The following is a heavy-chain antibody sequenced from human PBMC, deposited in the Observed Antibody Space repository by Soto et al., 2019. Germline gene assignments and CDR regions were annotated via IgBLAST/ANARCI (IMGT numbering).Heavy chain of an antibody. CDR3: ARAKLCNTLSCPHSFDT. Sequence: QVQLQESGPGLVNASGTLSLTCGVSGGSINTHNWWSWLRQPPGQGLEWIAEVYHSGSSNYNPSLKSRLSISVDTSKNQFSLRLTSVTAADSAVYYCARAKLCNTLSCPHSFDTWGQGTLVSVSS. CDR2: VYHSGSS. CDR1: GGSINTHNW. D-gene: IGHD2-2*01. J-gene: IGHJ4*02. V-gene: IGHV4-4*02.